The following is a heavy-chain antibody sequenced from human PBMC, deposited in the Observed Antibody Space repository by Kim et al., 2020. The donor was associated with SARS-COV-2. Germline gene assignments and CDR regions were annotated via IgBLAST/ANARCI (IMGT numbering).Heavy chain of an antibody. D-gene: IGHD6-13*01. CDR2: TYDNGNT. CDR1: GASVSSHF. CDR3: AGEQTTYSSNPFDY. V-gene: IGHV4-59*02. Sequence: SETLSLTCSVSGASVSSHFWSWIRQPPGKGLEWIGYTYDNGNTQSNPSLKGRLTISVDTSKSQISLKLNSVTAADTAVYYCAGEQTTYSSNPFDYWGQGT. J-gene: IGHJ4*02.